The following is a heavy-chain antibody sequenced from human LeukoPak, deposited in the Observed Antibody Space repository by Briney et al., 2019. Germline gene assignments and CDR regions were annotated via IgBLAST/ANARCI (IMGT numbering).Heavy chain of an antibody. D-gene: IGHD3-10*01. Sequence: GGSLRLSCAASGSTFSDYYMSWIRQAPGKGLEWVSYISSSSSYTNYADSVKGRFTISRDNAKNSLYLQMNSLRAEDTAVYYCAREGSPAYYYGSGAFNWFDPWGQGTLVTVSS. J-gene: IGHJ5*02. CDR1: GSTFSDYY. CDR3: AREGSPAYYYGSGAFNWFDP. V-gene: IGHV3-11*06. CDR2: ISSSSSYT.